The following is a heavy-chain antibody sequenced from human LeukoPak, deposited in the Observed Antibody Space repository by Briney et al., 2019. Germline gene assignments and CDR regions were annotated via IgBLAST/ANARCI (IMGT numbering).Heavy chain of an antibody. J-gene: IGHJ6*03. Sequence: GGSLRLSCAASGFTFSNAWMSWVRQAPGKGLEWVGRIKSKTDGGTTDYAAPVKGRFTISRDDSKHTLYLQMNSLKTEDTAVYYCTTLTRDFWSGYSWDGYYYYYMDVWGKGTTVTVSS. V-gene: IGHV3-15*01. D-gene: IGHD3-3*01. CDR1: GFTFSNAW. CDR3: TTLTRDFWSGYSWDGYYYYYMDV. CDR2: IKSKTDGGTT.